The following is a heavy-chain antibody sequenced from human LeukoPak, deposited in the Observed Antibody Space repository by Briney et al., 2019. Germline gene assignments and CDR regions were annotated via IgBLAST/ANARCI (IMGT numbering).Heavy chain of an antibody. CDR3: ARDLSYYDSSGYYPH. CDR1: GYTFTGYY. Sequence: ASVKVSCKASGYTFTGYYMHWVRQAPGQGLEWMGWINPNSGGTNYAQKFQGRVTMTRDTSISTAYMELSRLRSDDTAVYYCARDLSYYDSSGYYPHWGQGTLVTVSS. D-gene: IGHD3-22*01. J-gene: IGHJ4*02. CDR2: INPNSGGT. V-gene: IGHV1-2*02.